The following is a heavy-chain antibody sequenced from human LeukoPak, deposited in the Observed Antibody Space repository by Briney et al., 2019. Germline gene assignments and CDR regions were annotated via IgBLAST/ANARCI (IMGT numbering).Heavy chain of an antibody. CDR3: TREDHSNYNY. Sequence: GRSLRLSCAASRFPFSSYWMAWVRQAPGMGLEWVASIKQDGGETFYVDSVKGRFTISRDNAKNSLYLQMNGLRAEDTAVYYCTREDHSNYNYWGQGTLVTVSS. D-gene: IGHD4-11*01. CDR1: RFPFSSYW. CDR2: IKQDGGET. J-gene: IGHJ4*02. V-gene: IGHV3-7*01.